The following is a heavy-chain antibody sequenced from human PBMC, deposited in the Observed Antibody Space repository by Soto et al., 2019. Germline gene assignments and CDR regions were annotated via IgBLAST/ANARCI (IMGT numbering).Heavy chain of an antibody. CDR2: INHSGST. J-gene: IGHJ4*02. CDR3: GSSYGDPYYFDY. D-gene: IGHD4-17*01. V-gene: IGHV4-34*01. Sequence: SETLSLTCAVYGGSFSGYYWSWIRQPPGKGLEWIGEINHSGSTNYNPSLKSRVTISVDTSKNQFSLKLSSVTAADTAVYYCGSSYGDPYYFDYWGQGTLVTVSS. CDR1: GGSFSGYY.